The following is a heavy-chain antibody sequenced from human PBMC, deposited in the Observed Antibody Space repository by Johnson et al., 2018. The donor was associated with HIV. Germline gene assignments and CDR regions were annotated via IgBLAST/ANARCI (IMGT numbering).Heavy chain of an antibody. CDR3: ARVRYSSGWPIYAFDI. CDR1: GFTFTDYY. V-gene: IGHV3-11*04. J-gene: IGHJ3*02. Sequence: QEQLVESGGSLVKPGGSMRLSCAASGFTFTDYYMTWIRQAPGKGLEWVSHISTSGGGIYYADSVKGRFTISRDNARNSLYLQMNSLRAEYTAVYYCARVRYSSGWPIYAFDIWGQGTVVIVSS. CDR2: ISTSGGGI. D-gene: IGHD6-19*01.